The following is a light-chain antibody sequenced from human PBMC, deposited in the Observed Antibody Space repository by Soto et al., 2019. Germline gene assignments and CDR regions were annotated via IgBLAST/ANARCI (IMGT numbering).Light chain of an antibody. J-gene: IGKJ1*01. V-gene: IGKV1-5*01. CDR2: DAS. CDR1: LSIASY. Sequence: DIQMTQSPSTLSASVGDRGTIACRASLSIASYLAWYQQKPGKPPKLLIYDASSLESGVPSRLSGSGSGTEFTLTISSLQPDDSATYYCQQYESYMTFGQGTKVDI. CDR3: QQYESYMT.